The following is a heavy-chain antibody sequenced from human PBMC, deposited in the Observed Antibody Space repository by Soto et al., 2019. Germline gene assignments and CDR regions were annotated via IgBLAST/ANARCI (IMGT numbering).Heavy chain of an antibody. CDR1: GFTFSSYA. CDR3: AKVKSGFDAFDI. D-gene: IGHD3-3*01. Sequence: EVQLLESGGGLVQPGGSLRLSCAASGFTFSSYAMSWVRQAPGKGLEWVSAISGSGGSTYYADSVKGRFTISRDNSKNTLYLQMNSLRAEDTVVYYCAKVKSGFDAFDIWGQGTMVTVSS. CDR2: ISGSGGST. J-gene: IGHJ3*02. V-gene: IGHV3-23*01.